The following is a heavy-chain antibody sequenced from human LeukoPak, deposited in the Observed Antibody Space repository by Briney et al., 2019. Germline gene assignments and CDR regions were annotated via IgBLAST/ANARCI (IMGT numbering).Heavy chain of an antibody. V-gene: IGHV3-53*01. CDR3: ARDSGVDAHIDY. J-gene: IGHJ4*02. D-gene: IGHD6-25*01. Sequence: GGSLRLSCAASGFIVSANYMNWVRQAPGKGLEWVSVIYSGGSPFYADSVKGRFTISRDNAKNSLYVQMNSLRDEDAAVYYCARDSGVDAHIDYWGQGTLVTVSS. CDR1: GFIVSANY. CDR2: IYSGGSP.